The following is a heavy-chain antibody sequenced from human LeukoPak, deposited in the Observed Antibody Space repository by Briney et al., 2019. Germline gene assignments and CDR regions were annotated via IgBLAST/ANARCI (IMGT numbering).Heavy chain of an antibody. CDR3: ARIVSAAKQYGDYVGLDY. D-gene: IGHD4-17*01. V-gene: IGHV1-69*13. CDR2: IIPIFGTA. CDR1: GGTFSSYA. Sequence: SVKVSCKASGGTFSSYAISWVRQAPGQGLEWMGGIIPIFGTANYAQKFQGRVTITADESTSIAYMELSSLRSEDTAVYYCARIVSAAKQYGDYVGLDYWGQGTLVTVSS. J-gene: IGHJ4*02.